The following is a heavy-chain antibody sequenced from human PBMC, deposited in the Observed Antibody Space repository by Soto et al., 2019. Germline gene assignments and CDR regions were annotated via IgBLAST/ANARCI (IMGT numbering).Heavy chain of an antibody. D-gene: IGHD6-19*01. CDR1: GGSFSGYY. V-gene: IGHV4-34*01. J-gene: IGHJ5*02. CDR2: INHSGST. CDR3: ARRGYSSGWYLSWFDP. Sequence: CAVYGGSFSGYYWSWIRQPPGKGLEWIGEINHSGSTNYNPSLKSRVTISVDTSKNQFSLKLSSVTAADTAVYYCARRGYSSGWYLSWFDPWGQGTLVTVSS.